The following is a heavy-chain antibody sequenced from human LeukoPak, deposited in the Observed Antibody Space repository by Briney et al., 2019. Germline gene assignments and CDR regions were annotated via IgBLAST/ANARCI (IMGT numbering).Heavy chain of an antibody. D-gene: IGHD4-17*01. Sequence: SQTLSLTCTVSGGSISSGGYYWSWIRQHPGKGLEWIGYIYYSGSTYYNPSLKSRVTISVDTSKNQFSLKLSSVTAADTAVYYCARDAYGDSHFDYWGQGTLVTVSS. CDR1: GGSISSGGYY. J-gene: IGHJ4*02. V-gene: IGHV4-31*03. CDR3: ARDAYGDSHFDY. CDR2: IYYSGST.